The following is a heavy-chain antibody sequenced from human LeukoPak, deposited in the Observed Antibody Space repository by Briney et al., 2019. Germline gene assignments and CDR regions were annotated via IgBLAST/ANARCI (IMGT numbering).Heavy chain of an antibody. V-gene: IGHV3-30*03. CDR3: ARGGGRYCSSTSCYGPGYY. D-gene: IGHD2-2*01. CDR1: GFTFSSYG. J-gene: IGHJ4*02. Sequence: AGGSLRLSCAASGFTFSSYGMHWVRQAPGKGLEWVAVISYDGSNKYHADSVKGRFTISRDNSKNTLYLQMNSLRAEDTAVYYCARGGGRYCSSTSCYGPGYYWGQGTLVTVSS. CDR2: ISYDGSNK.